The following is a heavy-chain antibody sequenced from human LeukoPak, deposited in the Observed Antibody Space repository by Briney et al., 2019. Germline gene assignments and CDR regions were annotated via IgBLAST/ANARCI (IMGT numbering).Heavy chain of an antibody. J-gene: IGHJ6*03. D-gene: IGHD4-11*01. CDR2: IWYDGSNK. Sequence: GRSLRLSCAASGFTFSSYGMHWVRQAPGKGLEWVAVIWYDGSNKYYADSVKGRFTISRDNSKNTLYLQMNSLRAEDTAVYYCARAGSTVQMGKAYYYYYMDVWGKGTTVTVSS. CDR3: ARAGSTVQMGKAYYYYYMDV. CDR1: GFTFSSYG. V-gene: IGHV3-33*01.